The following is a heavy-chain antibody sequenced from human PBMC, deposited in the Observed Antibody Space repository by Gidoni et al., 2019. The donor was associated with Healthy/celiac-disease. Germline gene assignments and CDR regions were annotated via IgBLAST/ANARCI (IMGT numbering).Heavy chain of an antibody. CDR2: ISYDGSNK. J-gene: IGHJ3*02. CDR3: ARDPAHCGGDCFPSDDAFDI. D-gene: IGHD2-21*02. Sequence: QVQLVESGGGVVQPGRSLRLSCAASGFPFSSYAMHWVRQAPGKGLEWVAVISYDGSNKYYADSVTGRFTISRDNSKNTLYLQMNSLRAEDTAVYYCARDPAHCGGDCFPSDDAFDIWGQGTMVTVSS. CDR1: GFPFSSYA. V-gene: IGHV3-30-3*01.